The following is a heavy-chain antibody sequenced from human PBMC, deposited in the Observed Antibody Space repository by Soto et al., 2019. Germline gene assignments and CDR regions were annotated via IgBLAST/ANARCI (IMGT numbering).Heavy chain of an antibody. J-gene: IGHJ6*02. CDR2: ISSSRSNI. D-gene: IGHD2-15*01. V-gene: IGHV3-48*02. CDR3: ARYIGCSGGSGYYYGMDV. CDR1: GFTFRGYS. Sequence: EVQLVESGGGLVQPGGSLRLSCAASGFTFRGYSMNWVRQAPGKGLELVSYISSSRSNIYYADSVKGRFTISRDNAKNTLYLQMNSLRDDDTPVSYCARYIGCSGGSGYYYGMDVWGQGTTFTVS.